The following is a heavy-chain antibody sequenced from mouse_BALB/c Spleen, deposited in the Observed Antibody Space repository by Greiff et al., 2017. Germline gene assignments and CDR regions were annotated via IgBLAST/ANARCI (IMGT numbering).Heavy chain of an antibody. CDR3: VDGHSFDY. J-gene: IGHJ2*01. CDR2: IDPANGNT. V-gene: IGHV14-3*02. CDR1: GFNIKDTY. D-gene: IGHD2-3*01. Sequence: VQLQQSGAELVKPGASVKLSCTASGFNIKDTYMHWVKQRPEQGLEWIGRIDPANGNTKYDPKFQGKATITPDTSSNTANLQLSSLTSEDAAGYYCVDGHSFDYWGQGTTLTVSS.